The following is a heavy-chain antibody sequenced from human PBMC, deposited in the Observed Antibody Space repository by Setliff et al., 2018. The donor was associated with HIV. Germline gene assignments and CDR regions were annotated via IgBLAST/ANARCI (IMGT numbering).Heavy chain of an antibody. CDR1: GGSISSSSYY. Sequence: PSETLSLTCTVSGGSISSSSYYWGWIRQPPGKGLEWIGSIYYSGSTYYNPSLKSRVTISVDTSKNQFSLKLSSVTAADTAVYYCARHASVVPPTVVTPFGYWGQGTLVTVSS. CDR2: IYYSGST. V-gene: IGHV4-39*01. D-gene: IGHD4-17*01. CDR3: ARHASVVPPTVVTPFGY. J-gene: IGHJ4*02.